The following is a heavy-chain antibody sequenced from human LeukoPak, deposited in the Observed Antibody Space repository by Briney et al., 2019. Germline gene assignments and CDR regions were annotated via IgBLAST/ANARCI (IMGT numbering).Heavy chain of an antibody. CDR1: GFTFSSAW. D-gene: IGHD3-22*01. V-gene: IGHV3-15*01. Sequence: GGSLRLSCAASGFTFSSAWMTWVRQAPGKGLEWIGRIKSKTDGGTTDYAVPVKGRFTISRDDSKYTLYLQMNSLGAEDTAVYFCAKRGVVIRVILVGFHREAYYFDSWGQGALVTVSS. CDR3: AKRGVVIRVILVGFHREAYYFDS. J-gene: IGHJ4*02. CDR2: IKSKTDGGTT.